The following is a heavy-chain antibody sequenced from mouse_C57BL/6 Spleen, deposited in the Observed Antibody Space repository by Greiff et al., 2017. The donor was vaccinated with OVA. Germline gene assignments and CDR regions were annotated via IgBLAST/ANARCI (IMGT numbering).Heavy chain of an antibody. J-gene: IGHJ3*01. CDR3: ARGGSDYDGPLFAY. D-gene: IGHD2-4*01. Sequence: QLQQPGAELVMPGASVKLSCKASGYTFTSYWMHWVKQRPGQGLEWIGEIDPSDSYTNYNQKFKGKSTLTVDKSSSTAYMQLSSLTSEDSAVYYCARGGSDYDGPLFAYWGQGTLVTVSA. V-gene: IGHV1-69*01. CDR1: GYTFTSYW. CDR2: IDPSDSYT.